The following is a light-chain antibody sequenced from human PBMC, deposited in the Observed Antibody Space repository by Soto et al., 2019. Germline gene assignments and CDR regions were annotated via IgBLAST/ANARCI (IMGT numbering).Light chain of an antibody. J-gene: IGKJ5*01. CDR2: AAS. CDR1: QSVSSSY. V-gene: IGKV3-20*01. CDR3: QQYDSSPIT. Sequence: EIVLTQSPGTLSLSPGERATLSCRASQSVSSSYLAWYQQKPGDAPRLLIYAASSSTSGIPNRFSGSGSETDFTLTISRLEPDDFAVYYCQQYDSSPITFGQGTRLEIK.